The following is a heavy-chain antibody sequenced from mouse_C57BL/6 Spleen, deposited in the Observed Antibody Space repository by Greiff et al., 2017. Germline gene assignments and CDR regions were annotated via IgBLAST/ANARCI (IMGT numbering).Heavy chain of an antibody. V-gene: IGHV1-64*01. CDR3: ARWVYYSNSYFDY. CDR1: GYTFTSYW. J-gene: IGHJ2*01. Sequence: QVQLQQPGAELVKPGASVKLSCKASGYTFTSYWMHWVKQRPGQGLEWIGMIHPNSGSTNYNEKFKSKATLTVVKSSSTAYMQLSSLTSEDSAVYYCARWVYYSNSYFDYWGQGTTLTVSS. CDR2: IHPNSGST. D-gene: IGHD2-5*01.